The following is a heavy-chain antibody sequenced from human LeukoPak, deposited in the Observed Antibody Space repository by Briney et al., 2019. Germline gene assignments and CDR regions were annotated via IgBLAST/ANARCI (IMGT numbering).Heavy chain of an antibody. CDR2: ISSSGGST. V-gene: IGHV3-23*01. Sequence: PGGSLRLSCAASGFTFSSYDMSWVRQAPGKGLEWVSAISSSGGSTYYADSVKGRFTISRDNSKNTLYLQMNSLRAEDTAVYYWAAEGWFGYLFKDYWGQGTLVTVSS. D-gene: IGHD3-10*01. CDR3: AAEGWFGYLFKDY. J-gene: IGHJ4*02. CDR1: GFTFSSYD.